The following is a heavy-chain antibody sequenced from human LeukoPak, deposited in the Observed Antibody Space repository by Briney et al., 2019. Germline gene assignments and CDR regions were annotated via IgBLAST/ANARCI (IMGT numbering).Heavy chain of an antibody. CDR1: GFTFSSYG. V-gene: IGHV3-7*01. CDR2: IKQDGSEK. Sequence: GGSLRLSCAASGFTFSSYGMHWVRQAPGKGLEWVANIKQDGSEKYYVDSVKGRFTISRDNAKNSLYLQMNSLRAEDTAVYYCARDRYEAMGYYYYYYMDVWGKGTTVTVSS. CDR3: ARDRYEAMGYYYYYYMDV. J-gene: IGHJ6*03. D-gene: IGHD5-18*01.